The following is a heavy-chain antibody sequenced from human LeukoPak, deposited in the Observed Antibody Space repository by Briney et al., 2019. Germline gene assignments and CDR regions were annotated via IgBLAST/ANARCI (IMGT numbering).Heavy chain of an antibody. CDR3: ARQVLHTAMDY. D-gene: IGHD5-18*01. CDR2: IYYSGST. V-gene: IGHV4-30-4*01. CDR1: GGSISTGDYY. J-gene: IGHJ4*02. Sequence: PSETLPLTCTVSGGSISTGDYYWSWIRQPPGKGLEWIGYIYYSGSTYYNPSLKSRVTISVDTSKNQFSLRLNSVTAADTAVYYCARQVLHTAMDYWGQGTLVTVSS.